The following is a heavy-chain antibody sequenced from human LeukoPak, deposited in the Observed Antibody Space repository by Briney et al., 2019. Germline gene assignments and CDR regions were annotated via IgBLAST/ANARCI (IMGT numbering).Heavy chain of an antibody. D-gene: IGHD4-17*01. J-gene: IGHJ6*04. V-gene: IGHV4-34*01. CDR1: GGSFSGYY. CDR2: INHSGST. Sequence: SETLSLTCAVYGGSFSGYYWSWIRQPPGKGLEWIGEINHSGSTNYNPSLKSRVTISVDTSENQFSLKLSSVTAADTAVYYCARGLRPTGPAYRDVWGKGTTVTVSS. CDR3: ARGLRPTGPAYRDV.